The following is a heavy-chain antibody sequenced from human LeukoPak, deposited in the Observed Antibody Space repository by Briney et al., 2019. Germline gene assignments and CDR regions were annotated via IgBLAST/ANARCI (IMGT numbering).Heavy chain of an antibody. D-gene: IGHD3-22*01. CDR2: INSDGSSR. CDR1: GFTFSSYW. J-gene: IGHJ3*02. V-gene: IGHV3-74*01. Sequence: GRSLRLSCAASGFTFSSYWMHWVRQAPGKGLVWVSRINSDGSSRSYADSVKGRFTISRDNAKNTLYLQMNRLRAEDTAVYYCASAVDSSGYRFFIDAFDIWGQGTMVTVSS. CDR3: ASAVDSSGYRFFIDAFDI.